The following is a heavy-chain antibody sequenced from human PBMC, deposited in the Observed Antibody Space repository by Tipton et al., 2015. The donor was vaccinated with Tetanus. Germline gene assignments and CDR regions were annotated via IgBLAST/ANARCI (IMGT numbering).Heavy chain of an antibody. V-gene: IGHV4-34*01. CDR1: GGSFSGYY. J-gene: IGHJ3*02. CDR3: ARSYYDSSGYYIDAFDI. D-gene: IGHD3-22*01. Sequence: TLSLTCAVYGGSFSGYYWSWIRQPPGKGLEWIGEINHSGSTNYNPSLKSRVTISVDTSKNQFSLKLSSVTAADTAVYYCARSYYDSSGYYIDAFDIWGQGTMVTVSS. CDR2: INHSGST.